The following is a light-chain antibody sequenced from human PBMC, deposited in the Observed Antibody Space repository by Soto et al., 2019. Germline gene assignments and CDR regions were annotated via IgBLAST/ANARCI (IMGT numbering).Light chain of an antibody. J-gene: IGKJ2*01. V-gene: IGKV3-15*01. Sequence: EIVMTQSPATLSVSPGESATLSCRASQSISSELAWYQQKPGQHPRLLIYGASTRATGGPAGFTGSGSGSEFTLPICGLQAEDFAVYYGQQGHNWPLTFGQGTRLEI. CDR3: QQGHNWPLT. CDR1: QSISSE. CDR2: GAS.